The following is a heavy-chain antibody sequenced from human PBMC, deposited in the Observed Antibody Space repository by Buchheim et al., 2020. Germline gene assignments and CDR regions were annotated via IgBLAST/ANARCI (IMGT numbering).Heavy chain of an antibody. Sequence: QVQLVESGGGVVQPGRSLRLSCAASGFTFSSRGMHWVRQAPGKGLEWVAHITHDGSKKYYADSVKGRFTASRDTPRNTLFLQMNNLRTEDTAVYYCTSSNPPDYWGQGT. CDR2: ITHDGSKK. CDR3: TSSNPPDY. V-gene: IGHV3-30*03. D-gene: IGHD4-11*01. J-gene: IGHJ4*02. CDR1: GFTFSSRG.